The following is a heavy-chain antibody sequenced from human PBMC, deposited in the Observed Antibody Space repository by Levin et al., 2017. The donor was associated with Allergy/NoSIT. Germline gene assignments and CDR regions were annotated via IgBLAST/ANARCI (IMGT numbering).Heavy chain of an antibody. D-gene: IGHD2-2*01. CDR3: AKDISGGSSTSSVAFDS. V-gene: IGHV3-9*01. J-gene: IGHJ3*02. Sequence: SLKISCAASGFTFDDYAMHWVRQAPGKGLEWVSGISWNSGSIGYADSVKGRFTISRDNAKNSLYLQMNSLRAEDTALYYCAKDISGGSSTSSVAFDSWGQGTMVTVSS. CDR1: GFTFDDYA. CDR2: ISWNSGSI.